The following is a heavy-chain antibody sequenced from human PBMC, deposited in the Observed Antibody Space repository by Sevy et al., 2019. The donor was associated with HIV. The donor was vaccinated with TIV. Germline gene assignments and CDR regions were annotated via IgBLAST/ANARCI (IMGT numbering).Heavy chain of an antibody. D-gene: IGHD3-10*01. V-gene: IGHV3-7*01. CDR1: GFNFNKYG. Sequence: GGSLRLSCAASGFNFNKYGMRWVRQAPGKGLEYVASIKGDGSEKYYMDFVKGRFTISRDNAENSVYLQMNSLRAEDTAVYHCVRAGAFGTYDSWGQGTLVTVSS. CDR3: VRAGAFGTYDS. CDR2: IKGDGSEK. J-gene: IGHJ4*02.